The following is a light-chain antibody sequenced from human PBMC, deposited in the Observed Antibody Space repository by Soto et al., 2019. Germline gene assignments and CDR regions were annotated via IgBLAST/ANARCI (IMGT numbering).Light chain of an antibody. CDR2: DNN. CDR1: SSNIGNNY. V-gene: IGLV1-51*01. CDR3: GTWDSSLSAVV. Sequence: QSVLTQPPSVSAAPGQKLTISCSGNSSNIGNNYVSWYQQLPGTAPKLLIYDNNKRPSGIPDRFSGSKSGTSATLGITGLQTGDEADYYCGTWDSSLSAVVFGGGTKLTVL. J-gene: IGLJ2*01.